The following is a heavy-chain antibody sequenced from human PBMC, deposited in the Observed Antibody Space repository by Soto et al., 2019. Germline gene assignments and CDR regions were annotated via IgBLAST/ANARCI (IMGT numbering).Heavy chain of an antibody. Sequence: TLSLTCTVSGESIATGAFYWSWIRLQSGKGPEWIGSIFYAGDTYYNPSLKSRVEISLDGSQNQFSLNLRSVTAADTAVYYCAREGYYRTWFEPWGPGTLVTVSS. CDR3: AREGYYRTWFEP. CDR2: IFYAGDT. CDR1: GESIATGAFY. D-gene: IGHD3-10*01. J-gene: IGHJ5*02. V-gene: IGHV4-31*03.